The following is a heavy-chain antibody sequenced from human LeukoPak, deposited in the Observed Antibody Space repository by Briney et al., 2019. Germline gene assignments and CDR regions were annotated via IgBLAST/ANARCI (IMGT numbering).Heavy chain of an antibody. CDR3: ARGPPKYSSGWYGPTGYFDY. CDR1: GGSFSGYY. V-gene: IGHV4-34*01. CDR2: INHSGST. D-gene: IGHD6-19*01. Sequence: SETLSLTCAVYGGSFSGYYWSWIRQPPGKGLEWIGEINHSGSTNYNPSLKSRVTISVDTSKNQFSLKLSSVTAADTAVYYCARGPPKYSSGWYGPTGYFDYWGQGTLVTVSS. J-gene: IGHJ4*02.